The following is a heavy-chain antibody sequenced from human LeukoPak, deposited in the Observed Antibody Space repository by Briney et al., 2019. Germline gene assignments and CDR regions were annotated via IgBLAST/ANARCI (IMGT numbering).Heavy chain of an antibody. D-gene: IGHD1-26*01. CDR3: AKDGVGTSTAAY. CDR1: GFSFSSYG. V-gene: IGHV3-30*02. CDR2: IRYDGSDK. Sequence: PGGSLRLSCKASGFSFSSYGMHWVRQAPGKGLEWVAFIRYDGSDKYYADSVKGRFTISRDNSNNILYLQLNSLRPEDTAVFYCAKDGVGTSTAAYWSQGALVTVSS. J-gene: IGHJ4*02.